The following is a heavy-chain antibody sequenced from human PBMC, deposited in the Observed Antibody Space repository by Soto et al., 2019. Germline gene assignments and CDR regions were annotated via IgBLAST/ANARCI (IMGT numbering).Heavy chain of an antibody. V-gene: IGHV3-30*18. CDR3: AKGPDSTLLRWQYFDN. J-gene: IGHJ4*02. Sequence: QVQLVESGGDVIHSGKSLRLSCAVSGFTFSLYGMHWIRQAPGKGLEWVAFISYEGRNKYYADSVKGRFTISRDNSKNTLSLKMDSLRSEDTAVYYCAKGPDSTLLRWQYFDNWGQGTQVTVSS. CDR2: ISYEGRNK. D-gene: IGHD4-4*01. CDR1: GFTFSLYG.